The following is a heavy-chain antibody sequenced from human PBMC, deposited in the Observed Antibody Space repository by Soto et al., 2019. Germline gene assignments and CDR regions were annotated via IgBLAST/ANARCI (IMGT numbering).Heavy chain of an antibody. CDR1: GFTFSSYA. CDR3: ARDRGSTSGLD. V-gene: IGHV3-30*09. J-gene: IGHJ4*02. D-gene: IGHD2-2*01. Sequence: QVQLMESGGGVVQPGRSLRLSCAASGFTFSSYAMHWVRQAPGKGLEWVAVISYDGSNKYYADSVKGRFAISRDNSKNTLYLQMNSLRAEDTAVYYCARDRGSTSGLDWGQGTLVTVSS. CDR2: ISYDGSNK.